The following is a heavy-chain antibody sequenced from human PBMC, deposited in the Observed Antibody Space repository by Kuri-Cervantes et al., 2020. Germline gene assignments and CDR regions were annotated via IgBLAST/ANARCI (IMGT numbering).Heavy chain of an antibody. V-gene: IGHV3-23*01. J-gene: IGHJ4*02. CDR2: ISGSGGST. CDR1: GFTFSSYS. Sequence: GGSLRLSCAASGFTFSSYSMNWVRQAPGKGLEWVSVISGSGGSTYYADSVKGRFTISRDNSKNTLYLQMNSLRAEDTAVYYCAKGSSGWYDYFDYWGQGTLVTVSS. D-gene: IGHD6-19*01. CDR3: AKGSSGWYDYFDY.